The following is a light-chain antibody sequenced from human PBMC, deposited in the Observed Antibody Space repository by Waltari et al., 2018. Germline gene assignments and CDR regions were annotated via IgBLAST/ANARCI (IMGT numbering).Light chain of an antibody. CDR3: QQRRDWPLT. Sequence: EIVLTQSPAILSLSPGARASLPCRASQSVTNYLAWYQQKPGQAPRLLIYDTSNRATGIPARFSGSGFGTDFTLTISSLEPEDFAVYYCQQRRDWPLTFGGGTKVEIK. V-gene: IGKV3-11*01. J-gene: IGKJ4*01. CDR2: DTS. CDR1: QSVTNY.